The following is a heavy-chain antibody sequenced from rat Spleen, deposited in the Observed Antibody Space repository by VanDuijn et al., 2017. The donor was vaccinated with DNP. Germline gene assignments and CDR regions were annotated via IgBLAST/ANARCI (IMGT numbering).Heavy chain of an antibody. V-gene: IGHV5S13*01. CDR2: ITNSGGST. J-gene: IGHJ4*01. D-gene: IGHD1-6*01. CDR3: AKDRGFTYTTDYWSAMDA. Sequence: EVQLVESGGGLVQLGRSLKLSCAASGFTFSNYGMAWVRQAPTKGLEWVASITNSGGSTYYRDSVKGRFTISRDNAKSTLYLQMDSLRAEDTATYYCAKDRGFTYTTDYWSAMDAWGQGTSVTVSS. CDR1: GFTFSNYG.